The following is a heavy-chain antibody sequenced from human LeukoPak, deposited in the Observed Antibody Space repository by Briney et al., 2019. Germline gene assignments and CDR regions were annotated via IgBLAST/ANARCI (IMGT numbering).Heavy chain of an antibody. CDR2: IYYSGSA. D-gene: IGHD3-9*01. J-gene: IGHJ4*02. V-gene: IGHV4-30-4*01. CDR1: GGSISSGDYY. Sequence: SQTLSLTCTVSGGSISSGDYYWSWIRQPPGKGLECIGYIYYSGSAYYNPSLKSRVTISVDTFKNQFSLKLSSVTAADTAVYYCARSNILTGYVYWGQGTLVTVSS. CDR3: ARSNILTGYVY.